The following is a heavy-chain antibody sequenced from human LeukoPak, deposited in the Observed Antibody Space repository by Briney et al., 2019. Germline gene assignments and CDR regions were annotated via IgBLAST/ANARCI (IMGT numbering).Heavy chain of an antibody. V-gene: IGHV1-18*04. CDR3: ARGYDQLLLVAFDI. J-gene: IGHJ3*02. CDR1: GYTFTSYG. D-gene: IGHD2-2*01. Sequence: ASVKVSCKASGYTFTSYGISWVRQAPGQGLEWMGWISAYNGNTNYAQKLQGRVTMTTNTSTSTAYMELRSLRSDDTAVYYCARGYDQLLLVAFDIWGQGTMVTVSS. CDR2: ISAYNGNT.